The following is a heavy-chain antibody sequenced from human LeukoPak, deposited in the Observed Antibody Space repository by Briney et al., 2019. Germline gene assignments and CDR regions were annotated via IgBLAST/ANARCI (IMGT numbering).Heavy chain of an antibody. D-gene: IGHD5-12*01. V-gene: IGHV3-23*01. CDR1: GFTFSSYA. Sequence: PGGSLRLSCAASGFTFSSYAMSWVRQAPGKGLEWVSVISGSGDSTYYADSVKGRFTISRDNSKNTLYLQMSRLRVEDTAIYYCAKNIVATISFPEYFQNWGQGTLVTVSS. J-gene: IGHJ1*01. CDR2: ISGSGDST. CDR3: AKNIVATISFPEYFQN.